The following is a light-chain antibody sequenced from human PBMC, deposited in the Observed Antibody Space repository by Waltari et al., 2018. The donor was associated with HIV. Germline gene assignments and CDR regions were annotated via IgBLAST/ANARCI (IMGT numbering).Light chain of an antibody. CDR2: QDT. CDR3: QTWDTSTVV. Sequence: SYELTQPPSLSVSPVRPATITCPGDKLGDSYVCWYQQKPGQSPVLVIYQDTKRPSAIPERFSGSNSGNTATQTISGTQAMDEADYYCQTWDTSTVVFGGGTKLTVL. V-gene: IGLV3-1*01. J-gene: IGLJ2*01. CDR1: KLGDSY.